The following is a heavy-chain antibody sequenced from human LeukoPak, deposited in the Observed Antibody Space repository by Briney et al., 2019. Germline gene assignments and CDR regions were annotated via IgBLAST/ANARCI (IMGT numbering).Heavy chain of an antibody. Sequence: SETLSLTCTVSGGSISGYYWSWIRQPPGKGLEWIGYIYYRGSTNYNPSLKSRVTISVDTSKNQFSLKLSSVTAADTAVYYCARVPAAPRLYMDVWGQGTTVIVSS. CDR3: ARVPAAPRLYMDV. CDR1: GGSISGYY. CDR2: IYYRGST. D-gene: IGHD2-2*01. V-gene: IGHV4-59*01. J-gene: IGHJ6*02.